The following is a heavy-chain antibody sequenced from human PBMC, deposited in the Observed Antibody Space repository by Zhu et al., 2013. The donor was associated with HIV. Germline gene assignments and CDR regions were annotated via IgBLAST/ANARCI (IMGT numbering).Heavy chain of an antibody. Sequence: QVQLVQSGAEVKKPGSSVKVSCKASGGTFSSYAISWVRQAPGQGLEWMGGIIPIFGTANYAQKFQGRVTITADESTSTAYMELSSLRSEDTAVYYCARRYCSSTSCPDYYYYGMDVWGQGTTVTVSS. CDR1: GGTFSSYA. J-gene: IGHJ6*02. V-gene: IGHV1-69*01. D-gene: IGHD2-2*01. CDR3: ARRYCSSTSCPDYYYYGMDV. CDR2: IIPIFGTA.